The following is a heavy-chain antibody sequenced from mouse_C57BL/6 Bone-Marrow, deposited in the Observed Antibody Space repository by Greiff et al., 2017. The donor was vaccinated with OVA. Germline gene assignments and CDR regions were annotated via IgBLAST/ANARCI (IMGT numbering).Heavy chain of an antibody. CDR1: GYAFSSSW. CDR2: LYPGDGDT. CDR3: ARHEDGYYASYFDY. V-gene: IGHV1-82*01. J-gene: IGHJ2*01. D-gene: IGHD2-3*01. Sequence: VQLQQSGPELVKPGASVKISCKASGYAFSSSWMNWVKQRPGQGLEWIGRLYPGDGDTNYNGKFKGKATLTADKSSSTAYMQLSSLTSEDSAVYFCARHEDGYYASYFDYWGQGTTLTVSS.